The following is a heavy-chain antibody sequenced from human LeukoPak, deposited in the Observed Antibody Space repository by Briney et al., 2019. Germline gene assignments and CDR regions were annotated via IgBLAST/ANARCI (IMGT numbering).Heavy chain of an antibody. D-gene: IGHD3-10*01. CDR1: GGSLSGYY. J-gene: IGHJ3*02. Sequence: SETLSLTCGVYGGSLSGYYWSWIRQPPGKGLGWIGEINHSGSTNYNPSLKSRVTISVDTSKNQFSLKLSSVTAADTAVYYCARGSPVTIRSFGELDAFDIWGQGTMVTVSS. CDR2: INHSGST. V-gene: IGHV4-34*01. CDR3: ARGSPVTIRSFGELDAFDI.